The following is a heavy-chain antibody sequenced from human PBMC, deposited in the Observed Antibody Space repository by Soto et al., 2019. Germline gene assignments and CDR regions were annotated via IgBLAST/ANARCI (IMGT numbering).Heavy chain of an antibody. CDR2: IWYDGSNK. V-gene: IGHV3-33*01. D-gene: IGHD2-2*01. CDR1: GFTFSSYG. Sequence: GGSLRLSCAASGFTFSSYGMHWVRQAPGKELEWVAVIWYDGSNKYYADSVKGRFTISRDNSKNTLYLQMNSLRAEDTAVYYCARDREKYCISTSCYAFDYWGQGTLVTVSS. J-gene: IGHJ4*02. CDR3: ARDREKYCISTSCYAFDY.